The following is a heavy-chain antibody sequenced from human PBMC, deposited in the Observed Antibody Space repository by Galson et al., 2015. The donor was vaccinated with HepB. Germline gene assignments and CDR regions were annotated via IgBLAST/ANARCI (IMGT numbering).Heavy chain of an antibody. CDR1: GYSFTDYW. CDR3: ARALGMIRGVPGWSDP. J-gene: IGHJ5*02. Sequence: QSGAEVKKPGESLKISCKGSGYSFTDYWIAWVRQMPGKGLEWMGIIYPGDSDTRYSPSFQGQVTISVDKSISTAYLQWSSLKASDTATYYCARALGMIRGVPGWSDPWGQGTLVTVSS. D-gene: IGHD3-10*01. V-gene: IGHV5-51*01. CDR2: IYPGDSDT.